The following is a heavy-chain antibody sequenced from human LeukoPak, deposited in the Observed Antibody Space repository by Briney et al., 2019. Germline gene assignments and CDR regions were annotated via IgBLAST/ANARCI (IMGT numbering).Heavy chain of an antibody. Sequence: GGSLRLSCAASGFTFTTYAINWVRQAPGKGLEWVSGISGDADKAFYADPVKGRFTISRDNSKNTVSLQMTSLRAEDTALYYCAKDLALAGTGGGFDVWGQGTGVAVSS. D-gene: IGHD6-19*01. J-gene: IGHJ3*01. CDR3: AKDLALAGTGGGFDV. CDR2: ISGDADKA. V-gene: IGHV3-23*01. CDR1: GFTFTTYA.